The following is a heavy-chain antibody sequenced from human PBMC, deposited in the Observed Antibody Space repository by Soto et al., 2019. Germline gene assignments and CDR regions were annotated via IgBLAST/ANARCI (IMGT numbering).Heavy chain of an antibody. Sequence: QVQLVQSGAEEKKPGASVKVSCKASGYTFTSYAMHWVRQAPGQRLEWMGWINAGNGNTKYSQKFQGRVTITRDTSASTAYMELSSLRSEATAVYYCAXAXXVSSSFVDYWGQGTLVTVSS. V-gene: IGHV1-3*05. CDR2: INAGNGNT. D-gene: IGHD6-6*01. CDR1: GYTFTSYA. CDR3: AXAXXVSSSFVDY. J-gene: IGHJ4*02.